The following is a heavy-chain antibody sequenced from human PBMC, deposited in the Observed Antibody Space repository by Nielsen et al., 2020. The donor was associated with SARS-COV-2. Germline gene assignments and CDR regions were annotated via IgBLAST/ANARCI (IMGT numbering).Heavy chain of an antibody. CDR2: INTDGSST. CDR1: GFTFSSYW. J-gene: IGHJ4*02. D-gene: IGHD2-15*01. Sequence: GESLEISCAASGFTFSSYWMHWVRQAPGKGLLWISRINTDGSSTSYADSVKGRFTISRDNAKNTLHLQMNSLRAEDTAVYYCARGIPTHYWGQGTLVTVSS. CDR3: ARGIPTHY. V-gene: IGHV3-74*01.